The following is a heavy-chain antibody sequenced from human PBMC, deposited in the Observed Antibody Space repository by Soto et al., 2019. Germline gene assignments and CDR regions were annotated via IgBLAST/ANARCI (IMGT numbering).Heavy chain of an antibody. V-gene: IGHV3-72*01. J-gene: IGHJ5*02. CDR3: VRDAYCNGDCPRGLAP. Sequence: GVSLRLSCVASGFSFSDYYMDWVRQAPGKGLEWVGRARNKANSYTTDYAASVRGRFTISRDDSKNSLYLQMNSLKTEDTAVYYCVRDAYCNGDCPRGLAPWGKGTLVTVSS. D-gene: IGHD2-21*02. CDR2: ARNKANSYTT. CDR1: GFSFSDYY.